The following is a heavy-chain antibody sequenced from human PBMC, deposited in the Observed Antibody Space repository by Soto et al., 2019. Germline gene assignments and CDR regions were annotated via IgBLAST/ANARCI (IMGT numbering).Heavy chain of an antibody. V-gene: IGHV4-31*03. CDR1: GGSISSGGYY. D-gene: IGHD6-13*01. CDR2: IYYSGST. J-gene: IGHJ4*02. CDR3: ARELIAAAGTPDHFDY. Sequence: SETLSLTCTVSGGSISSGGYYWSWIRQHPGKGLEWIGYIYYSGSTYYNPSLKSRVTISVDTSKNQFSLKLSSVTAADTAVYYCARELIAAAGTPDHFDYWGQGTLVTVSS.